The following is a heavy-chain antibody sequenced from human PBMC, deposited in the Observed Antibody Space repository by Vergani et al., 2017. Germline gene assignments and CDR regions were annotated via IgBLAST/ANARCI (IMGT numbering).Heavy chain of an antibody. D-gene: IGHD2-15*01. CDR3: ARGRGYCSGGSCSGKYYYGMDV. CDR1: GGSISSGGYY. J-gene: IGHJ6*02. Sequence: QVQLQESGPGLVKPSQTLSLTCTVSGGSISSGGYYWSWIRQHPGKGLEWIGYIYYSGSTYYNPSLKSRVTISVDTSKNQFSLKLSSVTAADTAVYYCARGRGYCSGGSCSGKYYYGMDVWGQGTTVTVSS. V-gene: IGHV4-31*03. CDR2: IYYSGST.